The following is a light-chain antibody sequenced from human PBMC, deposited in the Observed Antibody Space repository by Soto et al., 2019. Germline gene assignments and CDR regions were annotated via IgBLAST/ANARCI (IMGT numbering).Light chain of an antibody. J-gene: IGKJ3*01. CDR1: QSVSSSY. CDR3: QQYGSSLFT. CDR2: GAS. Sequence: EIVLTQSPGTLSLSPGERATLSCRASQSVSSSYLAWYQQKPGQAPRLLIYGASSRATGIPDMFSGSGSGTDITLTISILEPEDFAVYYCQQYGSSLFTFGPGTKVDIK. V-gene: IGKV3-20*01.